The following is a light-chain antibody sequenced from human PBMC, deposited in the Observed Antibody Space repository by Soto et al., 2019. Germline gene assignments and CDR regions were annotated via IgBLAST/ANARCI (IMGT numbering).Light chain of an antibody. J-gene: IGLJ2*01. Sequence: QSALTQPASVSGSPGQSITISCTGTSSDVGGYNYVSWYQQHPDTAPKLMIYDVSYRPSGVSDRFSGSKSGNTASLTISGLQAEDEADYYCTSYTSSSTLVFGAGTKLTV. V-gene: IGLV2-14*03. CDR3: TSYTSSSTLV. CDR2: DVS. CDR1: SSDVGGYNY.